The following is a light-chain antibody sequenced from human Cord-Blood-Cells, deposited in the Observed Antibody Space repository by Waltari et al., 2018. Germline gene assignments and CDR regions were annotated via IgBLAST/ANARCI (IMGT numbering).Light chain of an antibody. V-gene: IGLV1-40*01. J-gene: IGLJ3*02. CDR2: GTS. CDR1: SSNIGAGYD. Sequence: QSVLTQPPSVSGAPGQRVTISCTGSSSNIGAGYDVHWYQQLPGTAPKLLINGTSNRPSGVPDRFSGSNSGTSASLAITGLQAEDEADYYCQSYDSSLSGSVFGGGTKLTVL. CDR3: QSYDSSLSGSV.